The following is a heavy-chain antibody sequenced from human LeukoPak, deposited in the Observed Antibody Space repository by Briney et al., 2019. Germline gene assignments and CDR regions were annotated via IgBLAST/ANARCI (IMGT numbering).Heavy chain of an antibody. CDR2: MGWNSVGV. Sequence: PGGSLRLSCAASGFTFDYYAMHWVRQVPGKGLEWVSGMGWNSVGVGYADSVKGRLTISRDNAKNALYLDMNSLRVEDTALYYCVKDMIGGFSGYENAFDHWGQGTMVTVSS. CDR1: GFTFDYYA. J-gene: IGHJ3*01. V-gene: IGHV3-9*01. CDR3: VKDMIGGFSGYENAFDH. D-gene: IGHD5-12*01.